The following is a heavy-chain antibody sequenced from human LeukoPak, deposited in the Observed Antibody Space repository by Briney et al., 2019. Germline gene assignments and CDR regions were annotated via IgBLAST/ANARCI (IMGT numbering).Heavy chain of an antibody. CDR2: INHSGST. D-gene: IGHD5-12*01. CDR1: GGSFSGYY. V-gene: IGHV4-34*01. J-gene: IGHJ4*02. Sequence: SETLSLTCAAYGGSFSGYYWSWIRQPPGKGLEWIGEINHSGSTNYNPSLKSRVTISVDTSKNQFSLKLSSVTAADTAVYYCARRYSGYDYDYWGQGTLVTVSS. CDR3: ARRYSGYDYDY.